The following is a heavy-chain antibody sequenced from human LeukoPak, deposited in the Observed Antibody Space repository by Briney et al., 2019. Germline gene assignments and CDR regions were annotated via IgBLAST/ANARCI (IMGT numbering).Heavy chain of an antibody. D-gene: IGHD1-26*01. Sequence: SETLSLTCAVSGGSITTTNWWSWVRQPPGKGLEWIGEVPLNGATNYHPSLESRFSMSIDKSNNHLSLEVTSVTAADTAMYYCTRESGAFSPSGFWGQGTLVTVSS. CDR1: GGSITTTNW. J-gene: IGHJ1*01. CDR2: VPLNGAT. CDR3: TRESGAFSPSGF. V-gene: IGHV4-4*02.